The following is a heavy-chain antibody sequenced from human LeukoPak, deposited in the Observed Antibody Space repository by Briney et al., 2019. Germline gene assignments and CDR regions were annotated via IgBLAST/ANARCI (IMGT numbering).Heavy chain of an antibody. V-gene: IGHV4-39*01. CDR1: GGSISSSSYY. CDR2: IYYSGST. Sequence: SETLSLTRTVSGGSISSSSYYWGWIRQPPGKGLEWIGSIYYSGSTYYNPSLKSRVTISVDTSKNQFSLKLSSVTAADTAVYYCARPRHYYDSSGYFKYYFDYWGQGTLVTVSS. J-gene: IGHJ4*02. D-gene: IGHD3-22*01. CDR3: ARPRHYYDSSGYFKYYFDY.